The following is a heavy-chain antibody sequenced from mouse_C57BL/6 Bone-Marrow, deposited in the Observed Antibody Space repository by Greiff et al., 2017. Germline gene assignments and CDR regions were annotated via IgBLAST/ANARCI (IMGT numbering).Heavy chain of an antibody. V-gene: IGHV1-69*01. CDR3: ARNMDWYYGSSYVDMDY. CDR1: GYTFTSYW. CDR2: IDPSDSYT. Sequence: VQLQQPGAELVMPGASVKLSCKASGYTFTSYWMHWVKQRPGQGLEWIGEIDPSDSYTNSNQQFKGKSTLTVDKSSSTAYMQLSSLTSEDSAVXYCARNMDWYYGSSYVDMDYWGQGTSVTVSS. J-gene: IGHJ4*01. D-gene: IGHD1-1*01.